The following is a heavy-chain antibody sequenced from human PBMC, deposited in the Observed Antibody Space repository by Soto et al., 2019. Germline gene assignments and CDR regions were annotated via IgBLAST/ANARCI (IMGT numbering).Heavy chain of an antibody. Sequence: SVQVSSKASGDPISSYAYSWVRQVPGQGLERVGTIIPVFGTRNYAQRFQGRVAITADESTSTAYMESSSLRSDDTAVYYCAREEGGEGIYYCDYWGQGPRVTVSS. CDR3: AREEGGEGIYYCDY. CDR2: IIPVFGTR. CDR1: GDPISSYA. J-gene: IGHJ4*01. D-gene: IGHD6-25*01. V-gene: IGHV1-69*13.